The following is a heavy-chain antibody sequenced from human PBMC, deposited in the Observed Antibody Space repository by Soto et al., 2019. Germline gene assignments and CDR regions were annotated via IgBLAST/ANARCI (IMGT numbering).Heavy chain of an antibody. CDR1: GCSISSYY. D-gene: IGHD2-15*01. J-gene: IGHJ5*02. CDR2: IYYSGST. CDR3: AGNARIWRAEFDP. V-gene: IGHV4-59*01. Sequence: SETLSLTCTVSGCSISSYYWSWIRQPPGKGLEWIGYIYYSGSTNYNPSLKSRVTISVDTSKNQFSLKLSSVTAADTAVYYCAGNARIWRAEFDPWGQGTLVTVSS.